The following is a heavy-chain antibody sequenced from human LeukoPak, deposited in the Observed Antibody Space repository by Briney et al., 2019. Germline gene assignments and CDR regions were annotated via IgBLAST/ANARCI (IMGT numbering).Heavy chain of an antibody. CDR2: ISAHNGNT. J-gene: IGHJ3*02. Sequence: ASVKVSCKASGYTFTSYGISWVRQAPGQGLEWMGWISAHNGNTNYAQKLQGRVTMTTDASTSTVYMELSSLRSEDTAVYYCAREVHIVVVTAMAGGLPRTNDAFGIWGQGTMVTVSS. CDR3: AREVHIVVVTAMAGGLPRTNDAFGI. V-gene: IGHV1-18*01. D-gene: IGHD2-21*02. CDR1: GYTFTSYG.